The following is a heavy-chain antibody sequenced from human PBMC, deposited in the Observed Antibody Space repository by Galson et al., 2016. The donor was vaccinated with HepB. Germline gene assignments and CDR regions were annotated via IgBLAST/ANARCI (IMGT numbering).Heavy chain of an antibody. CDR1: GFTFSTYD. D-gene: IGHD3-16*01. V-gene: IGHV3-13*01. CDR3: ASAPTLGY. CDR2: IGSAGDT. J-gene: IGHJ4*02. Sequence: SLRLSCAASGFTFSTYDMHWVRQATGKGLEWVSVIGSAGDTYYPGSVKGRFTISRDTSKNTLYLQMNSLRAEDTAVYYCASAPTLGYWGQGTLVTVSS.